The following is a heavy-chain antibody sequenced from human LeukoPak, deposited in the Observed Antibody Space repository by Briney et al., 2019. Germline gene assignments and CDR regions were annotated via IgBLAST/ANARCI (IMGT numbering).Heavy chain of an antibody. CDR3: ARDGIAARPLNYYYYYMDV. D-gene: IGHD6-6*01. V-gene: IGHV1-18*01. J-gene: IGHJ6*03. CDR1: GYTFTSYG. CDR2: ISAYNGNT. Sequence: ASVKVSCKASGYTFTSYGISWVRQAPGQGLEWMGWISAYNGNTNYAQKLQGRVTMTTDTSTSTAYMELRSLRSDDTAVYYCARDGIAARPLNYYYYYMDVWGKGTTVTVSS.